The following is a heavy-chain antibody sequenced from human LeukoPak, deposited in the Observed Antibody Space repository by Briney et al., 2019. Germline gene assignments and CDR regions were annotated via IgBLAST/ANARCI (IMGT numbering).Heavy chain of an antibody. CDR2: IYHSGST. V-gene: IGHV4-59*01. J-gene: IGHJ4*02. Sequence: SETLSLTCTVSGGSITGYYWGWIRQPPGKGLEWIGYIYHSGSTKYNPSLKSRVTLSVDTSKNHFSLKLSSVTAADTAVYYCARDAVAGRVYYFDYWGQGILVTVSS. D-gene: IGHD6-19*01. CDR3: ARDAVAGRVYYFDY. CDR1: GGSITGYY.